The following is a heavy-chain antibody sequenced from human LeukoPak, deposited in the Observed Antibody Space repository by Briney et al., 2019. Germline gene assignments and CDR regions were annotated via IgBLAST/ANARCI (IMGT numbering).Heavy chain of an antibody. D-gene: IGHD2-15*01. J-gene: IGHJ5*02. Sequence: ASVKVSCKSSGYIFTGYAMHWVRQAPGRRLEWMGWINAGNGNTEYSQKFQGRVTITRDTSATTAYMELSSLRSEDTAVYYCARGYCSGGTCYPGGSWFDPWGQGTLVTVSS. V-gene: IGHV1-3*01. CDR2: INAGNGNT. CDR1: GYIFTGYA. CDR3: ARGYCSGGTCYPGGSWFDP.